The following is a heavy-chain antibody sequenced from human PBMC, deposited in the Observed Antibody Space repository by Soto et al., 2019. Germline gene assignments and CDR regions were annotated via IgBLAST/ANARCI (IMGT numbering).Heavy chain of an antibody. J-gene: IGHJ6*02. CDR2: IDPSDSYT. CDR3: ARVKLLWFGELTAYYYYYGMDV. CDR1: GYSFTSYW. D-gene: IGHD3-10*01. V-gene: IGHV5-10-1*01. Sequence: PGESLKISCKGSGYSFTSYWISWVRQMPGKGLEWMGRIDPSDSYTNYSPSFQGHVTISADKSISTAYLQWSSLKASDTAMYYCARVKLLWFGELTAYYYYYGMDVWGQGTPVSVSS.